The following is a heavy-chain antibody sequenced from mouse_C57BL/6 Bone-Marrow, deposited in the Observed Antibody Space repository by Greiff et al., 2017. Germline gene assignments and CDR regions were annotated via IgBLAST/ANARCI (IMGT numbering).Heavy chain of an antibody. V-gene: IGHV1-81*01. D-gene: IGHD2-4*01. CDR3: AIEMITQYYFDY. CDR2: IYPRSGNT. Sequence: VQLQQSGAELARPGASVKLSCKASGYNFTSYGISWVKQRTGQGLEWIGEIYPRSGNTYYNEKFKGKATLAADKSSSTAYMELRSLTSEASAVYFCAIEMITQYYFDYWGQGTTLTVSS. J-gene: IGHJ2*01. CDR1: GYNFTSYG.